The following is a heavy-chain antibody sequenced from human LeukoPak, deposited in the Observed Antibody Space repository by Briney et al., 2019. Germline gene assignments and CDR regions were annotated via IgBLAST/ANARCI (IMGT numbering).Heavy chain of an antibody. D-gene: IGHD1-26*01. CDR1: GYTFTSYG. CDR2: ISAYNGNT. Sequence: ASVKVSCKASGYTFTSYGISWVRQAPGQGLEWMGWISAYNGNTNYAQKLQGRVTMTTDTCTSTAYMELRSLRSDDTAVYYCARDWRGSGSYPGGDYWGQGTLVTVSS. J-gene: IGHJ4*02. V-gene: IGHV1-18*01. CDR3: ARDWRGSGSYPGGDY.